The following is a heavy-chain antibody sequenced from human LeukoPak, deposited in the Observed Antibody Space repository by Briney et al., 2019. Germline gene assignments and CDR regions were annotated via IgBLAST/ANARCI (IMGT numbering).Heavy chain of an antibody. D-gene: IGHD3-22*01. V-gene: IGHV3-30*03. Sequence: GGSLRLSCAASGFTFSGHGMNWVRQAPGKGLEWVAVISYDGSNKYYADSVKGRFTISRDNSKNTLYLQMNSLRAEDTAVYYCARDLSSGFDYWGQGTLVTVSS. J-gene: IGHJ4*02. CDR2: ISYDGSNK. CDR3: ARDLSSGFDY. CDR1: GFTFSGHG.